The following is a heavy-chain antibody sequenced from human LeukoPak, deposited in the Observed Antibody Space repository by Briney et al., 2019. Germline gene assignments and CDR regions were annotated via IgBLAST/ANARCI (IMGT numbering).Heavy chain of an antibody. CDR1: GGSFSGYY. V-gene: IGHV4-34*01. J-gene: IGHJ6*04. D-gene: IGHD4-11*01. Sequence: SETLSLTCAVYGGSFSGYYWSWIRQPPGKGLEWIGEINHSGGINYNPSLKSRVTISVDTSKNQFSLKLSSVTAADTAVYYCARGPYSNYGIMDVWGKGTTVTVSS. CDR3: ARGPYSNYGIMDV. CDR2: INHSGGI.